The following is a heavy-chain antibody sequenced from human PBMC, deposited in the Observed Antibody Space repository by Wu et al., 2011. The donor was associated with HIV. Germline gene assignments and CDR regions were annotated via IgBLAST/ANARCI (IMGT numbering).Heavy chain of an antibody. D-gene: IGHD1-26*01. CDR1: GYTFINYD. CDR3: ARTQGVGATLYYYYMDV. Sequence: QVQLVQSGAEVKEPGASVKVSCQASGYTFINYDINWVRQAAGQGLEWMGIINPSGGSTSYAQKFQGRVTMTRDTSTSTVYMELSSLRSEDTAVYYCARTQGVGATLYYYYMDVWGKGTTGHRLL. V-gene: IGHV1-46*01. CDR2: INPSGGST. J-gene: IGHJ6*03.